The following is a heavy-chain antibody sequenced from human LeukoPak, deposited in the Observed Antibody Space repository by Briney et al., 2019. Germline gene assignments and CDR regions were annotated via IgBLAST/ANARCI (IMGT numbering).Heavy chain of an antibody. CDR1: GFTFSSYW. D-gene: IGHD4-23*01. CDR2: IKSDGSST. CDR3: ARYGGNRAY. J-gene: IGHJ4*02. V-gene: IGHV3-74*01. Sequence: GESLTLSCAASGFTFSSYWMHWVRQPPGKGLVWVSRIKSDGSSTSYADSLKGRFTISRDNAKNTLYLKMSSLRAEDTAVYYCARYGGNRAYWGQGTLVTVSS.